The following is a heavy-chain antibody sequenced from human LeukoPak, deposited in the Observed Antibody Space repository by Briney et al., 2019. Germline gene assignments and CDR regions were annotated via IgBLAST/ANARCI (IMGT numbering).Heavy chain of an antibody. J-gene: IGHJ4*02. Sequence: SETLSLTCTVSGASISSTFYSWTWIRQPAGQGLELIGRFSISGSPNYNPSLKSRVNISMDTSKNQFSLRLPSVTAADTAIYFCARERVREVPSLDIWGQGTLVTVSS. CDR3: ARERVREVPSLDI. CDR2: FSISGSP. CDR1: GASISSTFYS. D-gene: IGHD3-10*01. V-gene: IGHV4-61*02.